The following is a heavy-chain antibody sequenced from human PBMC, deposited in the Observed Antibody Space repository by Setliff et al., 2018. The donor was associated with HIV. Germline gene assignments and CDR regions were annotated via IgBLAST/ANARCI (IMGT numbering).Heavy chain of an antibody. CDR3: ARVSITYWYSIPTFYYYYMDV. V-gene: IGHV4-34*01. J-gene: IGHJ6*03. CDR2: INHSGRT. D-gene: IGHD2-15*01. Sequence: SETLSLTCAVYGASFNNYYWSWIRQPSGRGLEWIGEINHSGRTNYNPSLKSRVTISVDTSKNQFSLKLRSVTAADTAMYYCARVSITYWYSIPTFYYYYMDVWGKGTKVTAP. CDR1: GASFNNYY.